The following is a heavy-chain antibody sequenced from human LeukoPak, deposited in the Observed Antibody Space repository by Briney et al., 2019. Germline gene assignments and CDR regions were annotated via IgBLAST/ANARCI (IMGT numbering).Heavy chain of an antibody. CDR3: ARDQGGSSESLYYYYYYMDV. Sequence: PGGSLRLSCAASGFTFSDSNMNWVRQTPGKGLEWISYISGSSTTIYYADSVKGRFTISRDNAKNSLYLQMNSLRGEDTAVYYCARDQGGSSESLYYYYYYMDVWGKGTTVTVSS. CDR2: ISGSSTTI. V-gene: IGHV3-48*01. J-gene: IGHJ6*03. CDR1: GFTFSDSN. D-gene: IGHD1-26*01.